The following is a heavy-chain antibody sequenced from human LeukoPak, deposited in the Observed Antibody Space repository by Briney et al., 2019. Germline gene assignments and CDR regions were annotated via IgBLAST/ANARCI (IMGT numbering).Heavy chain of an antibody. J-gene: IGHJ4*02. V-gene: IGHV4-4*08. D-gene: IGHD3-10*01. CDR3: AKHYMGSSYNRGLDY. Sequence: PSETLSLTCTVSGGSFTIYYWSWIRQPAGKGLEWIGHIYTSGSTNYNPSLESRVTISVDTSKNQFSLKLSSVTAADTAIYYCAKHYMGSSYNRGLDYWGQGTLVTVSS. CDR1: GGSFTIYY. CDR2: IYTSGST.